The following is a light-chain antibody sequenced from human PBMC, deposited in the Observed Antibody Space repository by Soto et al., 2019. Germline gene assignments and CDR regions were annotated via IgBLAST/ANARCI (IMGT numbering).Light chain of an antibody. CDR1: QSIRSSY. J-gene: IGKJ4*01. CDR2: RAS. V-gene: IGKV3-20*01. Sequence: EIVLTQSPGTLSLSPGGRATLSCRASQSIRSSYLAWYQQKPGQAPRLLIYRASGRATGIPDRFSGSGSGTDFTLTISRLEPEDFAVYYCQEYVTSLLTFGGGTKVDIK. CDR3: QEYVTSLLT.